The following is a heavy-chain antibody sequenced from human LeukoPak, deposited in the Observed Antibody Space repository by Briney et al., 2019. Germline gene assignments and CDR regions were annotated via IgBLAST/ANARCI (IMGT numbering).Heavy chain of an antibody. CDR1: GGSISSSTYY. V-gene: IGHV4-39*01. CDR3: ARLYYDSSGYYQICYFDY. D-gene: IGHD3-22*01. CDR2: IYYSGST. Sequence: SETLSLTCTVSGGSISSSTYYWGWIRQPPGKGLEWIGSIYYSGSTYYNPSLKSRVTISVDTSKNQFSLNLSSVTAADTAVYYCARLYYDSSGYYQICYFDYWGQGTLVTVSS. J-gene: IGHJ4*02.